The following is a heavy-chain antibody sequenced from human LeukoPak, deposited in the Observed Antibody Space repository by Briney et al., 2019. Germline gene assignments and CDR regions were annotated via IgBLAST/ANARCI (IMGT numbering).Heavy chain of an antibody. J-gene: IGHJ4*02. CDR1: RFTFSSYA. V-gene: IGHV3-30-3*01. D-gene: IGHD6-13*01. CDR2: ISHDGSNK. CDR3: ARAPGSSSSWSYFDF. Sequence: GASLRLSCAASRFTFSSYAIHWVRQAPGKGLEWVAVISHDGSNKNYADSVQGRFTISRDNSKNTLYLQMNSLRAEDTAVYYCARAPGSSSSWSYFDFWGQGTLVTVSS.